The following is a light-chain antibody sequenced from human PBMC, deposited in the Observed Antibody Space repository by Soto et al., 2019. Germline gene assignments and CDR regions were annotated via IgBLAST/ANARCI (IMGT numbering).Light chain of an antibody. Sequence: QSALTQPASVSGSPGQSITISCTGTSSDVGTYNYVSWYQQHPGKAPKLMIYEVINRPSGVSNRFSGSKSGNTASLTISGLQAEDEADYYCSSFTTSTPWVFGGGTTLTVL. CDR1: SSDVGTYNY. V-gene: IGLV2-14*01. CDR3: SSFTTSTPWV. CDR2: EVI. J-gene: IGLJ3*02.